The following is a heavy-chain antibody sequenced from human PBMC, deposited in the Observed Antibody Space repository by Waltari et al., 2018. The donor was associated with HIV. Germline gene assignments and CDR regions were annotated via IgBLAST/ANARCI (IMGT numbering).Heavy chain of an antibody. CDR2: KKQDGSEK. Sequence: EVQLVESGGGLVPLGGSLRLPCAASGFTFSSYWRSWVRQAPGKGLEGVANKKQDGSEKYYVDSVNGRFTISRDNAENSLYLQMNSLRAEDTAVYYCARGGFYGSGSKVNWGQGTLVTVSS. CDR3: ARGGFYGSGSKVN. V-gene: IGHV3-7*04. D-gene: IGHD3-10*01. CDR1: GFTFSSYW. J-gene: IGHJ4*02.